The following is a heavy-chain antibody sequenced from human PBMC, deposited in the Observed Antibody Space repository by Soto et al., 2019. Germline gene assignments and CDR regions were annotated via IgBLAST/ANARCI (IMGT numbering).Heavy chain of an antibody. V-gene: IGHV4-31*03. CDR3: ARAQVVGPEELLYGGCAFDI. CDR2: IYYSGST. Sequence: QVQLQESGPGLVKPSQTLSLTCTVSGGSISSGGYYWSWIRQHPGKGLEWIGYIYYSGSTYYNPSLKSRVTISVDTSKNQFSLKLSSVTAADTAVYYCARAQVVGPEELLYGGCAFDIWGQGTMVTVSS. CDR1: GGSISSGGYY. J-gene: IGHJ3*02. D-gene: IGHD3-10*01.